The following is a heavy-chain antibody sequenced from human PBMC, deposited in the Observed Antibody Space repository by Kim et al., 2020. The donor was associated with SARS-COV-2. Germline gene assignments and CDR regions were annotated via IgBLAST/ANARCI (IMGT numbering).Heavy chain of an antibody. V-gene: IGHV4-34*01. CDR3: SREEDYGYYCMEV. J-gene: IGHJ6*02. CDR2: INRSGSN. Sequence: SETLSLSCAVYGGSFRAYYWSWIRQPPGKGLEWIGEINRSGSNNFNPSPKSRVTISVDTSFNQSSLKLFSVIVVETAAYYCSREEDYGYYCMEVCGEGTT. CDR1: GGSFRAYY.